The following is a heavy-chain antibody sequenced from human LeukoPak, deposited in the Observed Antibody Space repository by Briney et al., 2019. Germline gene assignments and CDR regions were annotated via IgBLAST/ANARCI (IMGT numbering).Heavy chain of an antibody. D-gene: IGHD3-3*01. V-gene: IGHV4-4*07. CDR1: GGSISSYF. CDR3: ARFTYYDFWSGYPTGYLDY. CDR2: IDTSGST. Sequence: SETLSLTCTVSGGSISSYFWSWIRQPAAKGLEWIGRIDTSGSTNYNPSLKSRVTISVDTSKNQFSLKLSSVTAADTAVYYCARFTYYDFWSGYPTGYLDYWGQGTLVTVSS. J-gene: IGHJ4*02.